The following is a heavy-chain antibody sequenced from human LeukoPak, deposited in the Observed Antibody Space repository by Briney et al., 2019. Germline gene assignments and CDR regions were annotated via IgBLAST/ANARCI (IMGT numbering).Heavy chain of an antibody. CDR3: ATTRGVITLDGYHYYIDV. Sequence: PSETLSLTCAVYGGSFSDFYCTWLRQPPGKGLEWIGEINHSGNTKYNPSLTSRVTILLDTSKNQFSLKVRSVTAADTAVHYCATTRGVITLDGYHYYIDVWGKGTTVTVSS. V-gene: IGHV4-34*01. CDR1: GGSFSDFY. CDR2: INHSGNT. J-gene: IGHJ6*03. D-gene: IGHD3-10*01.